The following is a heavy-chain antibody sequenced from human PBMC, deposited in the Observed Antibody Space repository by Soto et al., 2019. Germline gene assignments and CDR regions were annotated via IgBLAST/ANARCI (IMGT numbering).Heavy chain of an antibody. CDR3: ARHKWGRYFYWFLGWGDPFDF. Sequence: SETLSLTCTVSGGSISSSSYYWGWIRQPPGKGLEWIGSIYYSGSTYYNPSLKSRVTISVDTSKNQFSLKLSSVTAADTAVYYCARHKWGRYFYWFLGWGDPFDFWGQGTMVTVSS. J-gene: IGHJ3*01. CDR1: GGSISSSSYY. CDR2: IYYSGST. D-gene: IGHD3-9*01. V-gene: IGHV4-39*01.